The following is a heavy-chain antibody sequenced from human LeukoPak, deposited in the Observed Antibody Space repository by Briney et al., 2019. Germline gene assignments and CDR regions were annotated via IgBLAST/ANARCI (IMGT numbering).Heavy chain of an antibody. Sequence: SETLSLTCTVSGGSISSHYWSWIRQPPGRGREWFGYIYYSGSTNYNPSLKSRVTISVDTSKNQFSLKLSSGTAADTAVYYCARGPPNFWSGYYFDYWGQGTLVTVSS. V-gene: IGHV4-59*11. J-gene: IGHJ4*02. CDR2: IYYSGST. D-gene: IGHD3-3*01. CDR3: ARGPPNFWSGYYFDY. CDR1: GGSISSHY.